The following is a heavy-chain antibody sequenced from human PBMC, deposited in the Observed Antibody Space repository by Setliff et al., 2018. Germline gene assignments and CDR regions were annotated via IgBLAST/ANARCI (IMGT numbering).Heavy chain of an antibody. CDR3: ASAGHSGSWFPFDAFHI. CDR2: ISRSSTYI. J-gene: IGHJ3*02. Sequence: LRLSCAASGFTFSTHSMNWARQAPGKGLEWVSSISRSSTYIYYADSMKGRFTISRDNAKNSLYLQMNSLRAEDTAVYYCASAGHSGSWFPFDAFHIWGQGTMVTVSS. D-gene: IGHD6-13*01. V-gene: IGHV3-21*01. CDR1: GFTFSTHS.